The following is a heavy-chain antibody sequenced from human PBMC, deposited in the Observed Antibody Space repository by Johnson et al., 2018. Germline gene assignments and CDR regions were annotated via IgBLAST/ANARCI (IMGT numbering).Heavy chain of an antibody. CDR2: IWYDGSNK. CDR1: GFTFSSYG. D-gene: IGHD2-21*02. J-gene: IGHJ3*02. Sequence: VQLWESGGGVVQPGRTRRLSCAASGFTFSSYGMHWVRQAPGKGLEWVAVIWYDGSNKYYADSVKGRFNIPRDNSKNTLYLQMNSLSAEDTAVYYCARVPPAYCGGDCYSLAFDIWGQGTMVTVSS. V-gene: IGHV3-33*01. CDR3: ARVPPAYCGGDCYSLAFDI.